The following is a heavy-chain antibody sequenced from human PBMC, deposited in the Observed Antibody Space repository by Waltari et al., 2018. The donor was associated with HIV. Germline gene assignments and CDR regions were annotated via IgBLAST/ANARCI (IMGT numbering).Heavy chain of an antibody. CDR2: FWSDGAEI. D-gene: IGHD6-6*01. CDR3: ARGYSSSRWIPLYH. Sequence: QVQLVESGGGVVQPGTSLNLSCAVSGFPFSNFATHWVRQSTGKGLEWLAVFWSDGAEISYADSVKGRFTVSKDSSQKTLYLHLTSLRAEDTALYYCARGYSSSRWIPLYHWGRGTLVTVSS. J-gene: IGHJ4*02. V-gene: IGHV3-33*01. CDR1: GFPFSNFA.